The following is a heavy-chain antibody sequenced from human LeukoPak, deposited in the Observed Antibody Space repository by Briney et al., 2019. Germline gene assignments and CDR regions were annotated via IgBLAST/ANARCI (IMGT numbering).Heavy chain of an antibody. V-gene: IGHV3-21*05. CDR3: ARDTFQPGLIDS. D-gene: IGHD2-2*01. Sequence: RGSLRLSCAASGFTFSRYAMNWVRQAPGKGLRWVSYINTDSSDIHYADSVKGRFTISRDNARNTLYLQLSSLRAEDSAVYYCARDTFQPGLIDSWGQGTLVTVSS. CDR1: GFTFSRYA. CDR2: INTDSSDI. J-gene: IGHJ4*02.